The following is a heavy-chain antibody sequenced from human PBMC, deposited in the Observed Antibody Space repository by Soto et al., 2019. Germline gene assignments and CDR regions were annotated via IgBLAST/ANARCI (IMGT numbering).Heavy chain of an antibody. CDR3: ARGTNPGYSDY. J-gene: IGHJ4*02. V-gene: IGHV1-69*02. Sequence: QVQLVQSGAEVKKPGSSVKVSCKASGGTFSSYTISWVRQAPGQGLEWMGRIIPILGIANYAQKSQGRVTITADKSTSTAYMELSSLRSEDTAVYYCARGTNPGYSDYWGQGTLVTVSS. D-gene: IGHD6-13*01. CDR1: GGTFSSYT. CDR2: IIPILGIA.